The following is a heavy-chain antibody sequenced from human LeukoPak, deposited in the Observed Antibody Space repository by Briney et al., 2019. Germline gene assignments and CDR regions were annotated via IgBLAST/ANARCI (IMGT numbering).Heavy chain of an antibody. CDR1: GGTFSSYA. D-gene: IGHD5-24*01. V-gene: IGHV1-69*04. Sequence: SVKVSCKASGGTFSSYAISWVRQAPGQGLEWMGRIIPILGIANYAQKFQGRVTITADKSTSTAYMELSSLRSEDTAVYYCARVGMATIGRGYYYGMDVWGQGTTVTVSS. CDR2: IIPILGIA. J-gene: IGHJ6*02. CDR3: ARVGMATIGRGYYYGMDV.